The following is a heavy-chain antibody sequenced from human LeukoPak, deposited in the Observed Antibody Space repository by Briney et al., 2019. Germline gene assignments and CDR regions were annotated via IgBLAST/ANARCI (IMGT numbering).Heavy chain of an antibody. D-gene: IGHD6-13*01. V-gene: IGHV3-11*04. Sequence: GGSLRLSCAASGFTFSDSYMAWIRQGPGKGLECVAYIGTTINYADSVKGRFTISRDNAKNSLYLQMNSLRAEDTAVYYCARVGYSSSFDLWGQGTLVTVSS. CDR3: ARVGYSSSFDL. J-gene: IGHJ4*02. CDR1: GFTFSDSY. CDR2: IGTTI.